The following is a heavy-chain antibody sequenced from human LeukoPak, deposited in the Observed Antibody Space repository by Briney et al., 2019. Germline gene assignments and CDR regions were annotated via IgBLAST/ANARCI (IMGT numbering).Heavy chain of an antibody. CDR1: GGSISSSSYY. CDR2: IYYSGST. Sequence: PSETLSLTCTVSGGSISSSSYYWGWIRPPPGKGLEWIGSIYYSGSTYYNPSLKSRVTISVDTSKNQFSLKLSSVTAADTAVYYCAGHFCSGGSCHFDYWGQGTLVTVSS. D-gene: IGHD2-15*01. CDR3: AGHFCSGGSCHFDY. V-gene: IGHV4-39*01. J-gene: IGHJ4*02.